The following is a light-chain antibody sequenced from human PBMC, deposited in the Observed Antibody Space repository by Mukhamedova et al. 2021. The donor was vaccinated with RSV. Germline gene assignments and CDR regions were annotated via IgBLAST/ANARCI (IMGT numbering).Light chain of an antibody. J-gene: IGLJ1*01. V-gene: IGLV3-19*01. CDR3: NSRDSSGNHV. CDR2: GKN. Sequence: ITCQGDSLRSYYASWYQQKPGQAPVLVIYGKNNRPSGIPVRFSGSSSGNTASLTITGAQAEDEADYYCNSRDSSGNHVFGTGTKV. CDR1: SLRSYY.